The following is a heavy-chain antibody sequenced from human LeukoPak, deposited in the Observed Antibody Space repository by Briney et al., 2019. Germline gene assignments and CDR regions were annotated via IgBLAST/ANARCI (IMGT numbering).Heavy chain of an antibody. CDR2: IYYSGST. CDR1: GGSISSISYY. V-gene: IGHV4-39*01. CDR3: ARHKYSSGWPPEGAFDI. D-gene: IGHD6-19*01. J-gene: IGHJ3*02. Sequence: SETLSLTCTVSGGSISSISYYWGWIRQPPGKGLVWFRSIYYSGSTYYNPSVKSRVTISVDTSKNQFSLKLTSVTAADTAVYYCARHKYSSGWPPEGAFDIWGQGTMVTVSS.